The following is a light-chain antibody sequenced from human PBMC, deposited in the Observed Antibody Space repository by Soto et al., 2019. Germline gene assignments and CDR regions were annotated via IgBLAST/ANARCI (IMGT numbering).Light chain of an antibody. CDR2: AAS. J-gene: IGKJ5*01. Sequence: VIWMTQSPSLLSASTGDRVTISCRMSQGISSYLAWYRQKPGKAPDLLIYAASSLQSGIPSRFGGRGSGTDFTLTITGLQPEDFATYYCQQNYSLPITFGQGTRLEIK. CDR3: QQNYSLPIT. CDR1: QGISSY. V-gene: IGKV1D-8*03.